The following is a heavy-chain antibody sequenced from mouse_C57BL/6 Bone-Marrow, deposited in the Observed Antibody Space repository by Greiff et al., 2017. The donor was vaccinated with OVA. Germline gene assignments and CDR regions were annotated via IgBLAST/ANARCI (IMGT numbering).Heavy chain of an antibody. Sequence: QVQLKQPGAELVKPGASVKMSCKASGYTFTSYWITWVKQRPGQGLEWIGDIYPGSGSTNYNEKFKSKATLTVDTSSSTAYMQLSSLTSEDSAVYYGARYSSGYGDFDYWGQGTTLTVSS. V-gene: IGHV1-55*01. CDR3: ARYSSGYGDFDY. CDR2: IYPGSGST. D-gene: IGHD3-2*02. J-gene: IGHJ2*01. CDR1: GYTFTSYW.